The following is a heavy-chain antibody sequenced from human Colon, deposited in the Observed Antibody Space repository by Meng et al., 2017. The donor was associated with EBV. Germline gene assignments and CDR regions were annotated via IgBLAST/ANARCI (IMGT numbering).Heavy chain of an antibody. D-gene: IGHD1-1*01. CDR3: ARRVGTGFDY. CDR1: GFIFRTYS. J-gene: IGHJ4*02. V-gene: IGHV3-21*01. CDR2: LSDSGTYM. Sequence: EVHLVESGGXLVKPGXSRRLSCAGSGFIFRTYSMNWVRQAPGKGLEWVASLSDSGTYMYYADSVRGRFTISGDYAKNSLYLEMNSLTAEDTGVYYCARRVGTGFDYWGQGTLVTVSS.